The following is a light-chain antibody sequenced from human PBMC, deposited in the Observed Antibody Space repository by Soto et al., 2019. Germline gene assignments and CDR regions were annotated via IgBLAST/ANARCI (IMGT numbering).Light chain of an antibody. J-gene: IGKJ1*01. Sequence: EIVLTQSPGTLSLSPGERATLSCRASQSVSSSYLAWYQQKPGQAPRLLIYGASSRATGIPDRFSGSGSGTDFTLTISSLEPEGFAVYYCQQYGSSPTFGQGTKVDIK. CDR3: QQYGSSPT. V-gene: IGKV3-20*01. CDR2: GAS. CDR1: QSVSSSY.